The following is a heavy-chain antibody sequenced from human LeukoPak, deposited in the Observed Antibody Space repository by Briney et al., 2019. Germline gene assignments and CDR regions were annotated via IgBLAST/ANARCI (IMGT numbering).Heavy chain of an antibody. CDR1: GGTFDNYC. Sequence: SVKVSCKASGGTFDNYCITWVRQAPGQGLEWMGRIIPLVGISNYAQKLQGRVTITAGESTSTAYMELSSLRSEDTAVYYCARDNPSGSFGMDVWGQGTTVTVSS. CDR2: IIPLVGIS. J-gene: IGHJ6*02. CDR3: ARDNPSGSFGMDV. D-gene: IGHD3-16*02. V-gene: IGHV1-69*04.